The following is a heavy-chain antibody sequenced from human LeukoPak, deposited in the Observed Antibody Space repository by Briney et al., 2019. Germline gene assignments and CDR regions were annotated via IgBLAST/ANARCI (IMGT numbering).Heavy chain of an antibody. Sequence: PSETLSLTCTVSGASISSSNYYWGWIRQPPGKGLEWIGSIYYSGSTYYNPSLKSRVTISVDTSKNQFSLKLSSVTAADTAVYYCARYASAYSSSWYRYFDLWGRGTLVTVSS. V-gene: IGHV4-39*07. J-gene: IGHJ2*01. D-gene: IGHD6-13*01. CDR3: ARYASAYSSSWYRYFDL. CDR1: GASISSSNYY. CDR2: IYYSGST.